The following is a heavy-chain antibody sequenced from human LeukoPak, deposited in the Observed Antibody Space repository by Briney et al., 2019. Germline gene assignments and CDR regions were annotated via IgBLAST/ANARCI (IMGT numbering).Heavy chain of an antibody. D-gene: IGHD3-22*01. CDR3: ARDQYYYDSSDVDY. CDR1: GFTFSSYA. Sequence: GGSLRLSCAASGFTFSSYAMHWVRQAPGKALEWVAVISYDGSNKYYADSVKGRFTISRDNSKNTLYLQMNSLRAEDTAVYYCARDQYYYDSSDVDYWGQGTLVTVSS. CDR2: ISYDGSNK. V-gene: IGHV3-30-3*01. J-gene: IGHJ4*02.